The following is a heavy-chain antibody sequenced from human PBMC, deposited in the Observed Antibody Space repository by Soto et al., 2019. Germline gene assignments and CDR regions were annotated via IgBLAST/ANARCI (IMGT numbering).Heavy chain of an antibody. CDR1: GFTFSSYG. CDR3: ARLYCSASSCYSVGAFDI. J-gene: IGHJ3*02. CDR2: IWFDGSDK. V-gene: IGHV3-33*01. D-gene: IGHD2-15*01. Sequence: SGGSLRLSCAASGFTFSSYGMHWVRQAPGKGLEWVALIWFDGSDKYYTESVKGRFTISRDNSKSTLYLQMNSLRAEDTAVYYCARLYCSASSCYSVGAFDIRGQGTRGTVSS.